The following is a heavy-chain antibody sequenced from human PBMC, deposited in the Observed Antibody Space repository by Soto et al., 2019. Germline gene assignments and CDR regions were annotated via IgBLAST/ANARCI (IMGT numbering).Heavy chain of an antibody. CDR1: GGSISSGGYY. D-gene: IGHD2-15*01. CDR2: IYYSGST. J-gene: IGHJ5*02. Sequence: SETLSLTCTVSGGSISSGGYYWSWIRQHPGKGLEWIGYIYYSGSTYYNPSLKSRVTISVDTSKNQFSLKLSSVTAADTAVYYCARDTPGYCSGGSCYHDPWGQGTLVTVSS. V-gene: IGHV4-31*03. CDR3: ARDTPGYCSGGSCYHDP.